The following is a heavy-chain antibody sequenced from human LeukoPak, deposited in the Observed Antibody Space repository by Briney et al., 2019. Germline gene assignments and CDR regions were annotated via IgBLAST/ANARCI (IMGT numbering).Heavy chain of an antibody. CDR2: IYPGNSEI. V-gene: IGHV5-51*01. D-gene: IGHD3-3*01. J-gene: IGHJ4*02. Sequence: GASLKISVKASGYLFTTYWIGWVRQMPGKGLEWMAMIYPGNSEIRYSPSFQGQVTISADKSTTTAYLQWSSLKASDTALYYCASPQSGYDNGGKHWGQGTPVTVSS. CDR1: GYLFTTYW. CDR3: ASPQSGYDNGGKH.